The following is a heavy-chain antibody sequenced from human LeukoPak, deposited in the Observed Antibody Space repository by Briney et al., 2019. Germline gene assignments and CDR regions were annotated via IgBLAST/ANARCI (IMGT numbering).Heavy chain of an antibody. V-gene: IGHV3-21*05. J-gene: IGHJ4*02. Sequence: GGSLRLSCAASGFTFSAYSMNWVRQAPGKGLEWVSYISSSSSYIYYADSVKGRFTISRDNAKNSLYLQMNSLRAEDTAVYYCARVTDSSGYYTFDYWGQGTLVTVSS. CDR1: GFTFSAYS. D-gene: IGHD3-22*01. CDR3: ARVTDSSGYYTFDY. CDR2: ISSSSSYI.